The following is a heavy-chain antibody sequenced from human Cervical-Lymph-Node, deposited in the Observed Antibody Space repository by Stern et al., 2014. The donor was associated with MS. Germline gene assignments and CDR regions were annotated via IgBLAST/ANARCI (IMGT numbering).Heavy chain of an antibody. CDR3: ARANYDFWSGNSSFQRYYYGMDV. CDR1: GFTFSSYS. Sequence: GQLVESGGGLVQPGGSLRLSCAASGFTFSSYSMNWVRQAPGKGLEWISYISSSRSTIYYADSVKGRFTISRDNAKNSLYLQMNSLRDEDTAVYYCARANYDFWSGNSSFQRYYYGMDVWGQGTTVTVSS. J-gene: IGHJ6*02. V-gene: IGHV3-48*02. CDR2: ISSSRSTI. D-gene: IGHD3-3*01.